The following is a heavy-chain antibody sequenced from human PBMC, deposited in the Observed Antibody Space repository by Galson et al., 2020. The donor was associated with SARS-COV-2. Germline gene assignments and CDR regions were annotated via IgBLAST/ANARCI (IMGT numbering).Heavy chain of an antibody. Sequence: GGSLRLSCAASGFTFDDYAMHWVRQAPGKGLEWVSGISWNSGSIGYADSVKGRFTISRDNAKNSLYLQMNSLRAEDTALYYCAKGPDFDWLLRGAFDYWGQGTLVTVSS. J-gene: IGHJ4*02. D-gene: IGHD3-9*01. CDR3: AKGPDFDWLLRGAFDY. CDR2: ISWNSGSI. CDR1: GFTFDDYA. V-gene: IGHV3-9*01.